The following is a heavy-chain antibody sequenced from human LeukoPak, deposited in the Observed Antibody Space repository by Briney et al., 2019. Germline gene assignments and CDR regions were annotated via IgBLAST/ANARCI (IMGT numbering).Heavy chain of an antibody. CDR1: GYTFSDYY. V-gene: IGHV1-2*02. CDR2: INPNSDGR. Sequence: ASVKVSCKASGYTFSDYYIHWVRQAPGQGLEWMGWINPNSDGRNYAQKFQGRVTMTRDTSINTAYMDPSSLRSDDTAVYYCARERRALTLNWLDPWGQGTLVTVSS. CDR3: ARERRALTLNWLDP. J-gene: IGHJ5*02.